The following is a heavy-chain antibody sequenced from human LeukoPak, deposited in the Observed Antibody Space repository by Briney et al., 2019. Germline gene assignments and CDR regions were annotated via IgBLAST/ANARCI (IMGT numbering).Heavy chain of an antibody. D-gene: IGHD2-15*01. J-gene: IGHJ4*02. CDR2: IWYDGINK. CDR3: ARDPDVVVVAATPDY. CDR1: GFTFSSYG. Sequence: GGSLRLSCAASGFTFSSYGMNWVRQAPGKGLEWVALIWYDGINKYYADSVKGPFTISRDNSKNTLYLQMNSLRAEDTAVYYCARDPDVVVVAATPDYWGQGTLVTVSS. V-gene: IGHV3-33*01.